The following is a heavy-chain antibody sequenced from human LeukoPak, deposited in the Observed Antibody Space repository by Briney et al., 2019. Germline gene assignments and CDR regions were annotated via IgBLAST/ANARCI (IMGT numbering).Heavy chain of an antibody. V-gene: IGHV2-5*02. CDR1: GFALTTSGVG. CDR3: ACRRGLRAWFDP. CDR2: IYGDDDK. Sequence: SGPTLVKPTETLTLTCTFSGFALTTSGVGVGWIRQPPGKALEWLALIYGDDDKRYSPSLNNRLTITKDTSKNQVVLRMTNMDPEDTGTFYCACRRGLRAWFDPWGQGTLVTVSS. J-gene: IGHJ5*02. D-gene: IGHD3-10*01.